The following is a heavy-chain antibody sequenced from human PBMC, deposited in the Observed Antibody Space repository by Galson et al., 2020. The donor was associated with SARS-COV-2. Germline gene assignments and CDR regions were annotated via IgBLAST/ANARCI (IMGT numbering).Heavy chain of an antibody. CDR3: ARSEWPEFYYYYGMTS. CDR2: ISYDGSNK. CDR1: GFTFSSYA. J-gene: IGHJ6*01. D-gene: IGHD2-8*01. Sequence: GESLKISCGASGFTFSSYAMHWVRQAPGKGLEWVAVISYDGSNKYYADSVKGRFTISRDNSKNTLYLQMNSLRAEDTAVYYCARSEWPEFYYYYGMTSGDKGPRSPSPQ. V-gene: IGHV3-30-3*01.